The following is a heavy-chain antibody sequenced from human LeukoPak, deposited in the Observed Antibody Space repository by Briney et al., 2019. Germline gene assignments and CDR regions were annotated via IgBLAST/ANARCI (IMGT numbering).Heavy chain of an antibody. CDR3: ARRRDGYKPLDN. V-gene: IGHV4-38-2*02. CDR1: GYSISSGYY. J-gene: IGHJ4*02. CDR2: IYHSGST. Sequence: SETLSLTCTVSGYSISSGYYWGWIRQPPGKGLEWIGSIYHSGSTYYNPSLKSRVTISVDTSKNQFSLKLSSVTAADTAVYYCARRRDGYKPLDNWGQGTLVTVSS. D-gene: IGHD5-24*01.